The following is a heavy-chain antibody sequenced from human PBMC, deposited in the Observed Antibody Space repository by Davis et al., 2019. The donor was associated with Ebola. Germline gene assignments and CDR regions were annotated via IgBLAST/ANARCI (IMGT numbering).Heavy chain of an antibody. D-gene: IGHD4-11*01. Sequence: GESLKISCAASGFTFSNYAMSWVRQAPGKGLEWVSGISGSGATTYYADSVKGRFTISRDNSKNTLYLQMNSLRAEDTAVYYCARISTTVTHYYGMDVWGQGTTVTVSS. J-gene: IGHJ6*02. CDR1: GFTFSNYA. CDR2: ISGSGATT. CDR3: ARISTTVTHYYGMDV. V-gene: IGHV3-23*01.